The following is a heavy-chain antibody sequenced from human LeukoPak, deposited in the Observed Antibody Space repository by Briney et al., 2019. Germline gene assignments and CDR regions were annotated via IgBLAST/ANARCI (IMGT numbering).Heavy chain of an antibody. D-gene: IGHD2/OR15-2a*01. Sequence: GGSLRLSCAASGFTFSSSDMHWVRQAPGKGLEWVAVISYDATNKYYADSVKGRFTLSRDNSKNTLYLQTNTLRDEDAAVYYCAKASSNYFYYFEYWGQGTLVTVSS. CDR3: AKASSNYFYYFEY. CDR2: ISYDATNK. V-gene: IGHV3-30*18. CDR1: GFTFSSSD. J-gene: IGHJ4*02.